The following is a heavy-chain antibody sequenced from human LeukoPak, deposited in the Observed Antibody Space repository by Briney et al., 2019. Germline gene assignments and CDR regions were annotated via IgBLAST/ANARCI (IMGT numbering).Heavy chain of an antibody. Sequence: ASVKVSCKASGCTFTSYGVSWVRQAPGQGLEWMGWISAYNGNTNYAQKLQGRVTMTTDTSTSTAYMELRSLRSDDTAVYYCARKLKDWNDGDYWGQGTLVTVSS. CDR2: ISAYNGNT. V-gene: IGHV1-18*01. J-gene: IGHJ4*02. CDR3: ARKLKDWNDGDY. CDR1: GCTFTSYG. D-gene: IGHD1-1*01.